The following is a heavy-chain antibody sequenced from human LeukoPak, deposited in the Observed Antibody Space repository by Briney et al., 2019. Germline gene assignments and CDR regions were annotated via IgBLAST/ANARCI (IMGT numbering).Heavy chain of an antibody. CDR1: GFTFSSYA. D-gene: IGHD6-19*01. CDR2: ISYDGSNK. J-gene: IGHJ4*02. Sequence: GGSLRLSCAASGFTFSSYAMHWVRQAPGKGLEWVAVISYDGSNKYYADSVKGRFTISRDNSKNTLYLQMNSLRAEDTAVYYCAKELPPGIAVDAPRFYFDYWGQGTLVTVSS. V-gene: IGHV3-30-3*01. CDR3: AKELPPGIAVDAPRFYFDY.